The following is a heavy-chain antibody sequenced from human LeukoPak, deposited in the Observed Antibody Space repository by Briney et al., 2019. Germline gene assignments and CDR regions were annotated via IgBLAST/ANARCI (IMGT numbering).Heavy chain of an antibody. Sequence: PGGSLRLSCAASGFTFSSYGMHWVRQAPGKGLEWVAVISYDGSNKYYADSVKGRFTISRDNSKNTLYLQMNSLRAEDTAVYYCAKSHSSGWYNWFDPWGQGTLVTVSS. CDR3: AKSHSSGWYNWFDP. J-gene: IGHJ5*02. D-gene: IGHD6-19*01. CDR2: ISYDGSNK. CDR1: GFTFSSYG. V-gene: IGHV3-30*18.